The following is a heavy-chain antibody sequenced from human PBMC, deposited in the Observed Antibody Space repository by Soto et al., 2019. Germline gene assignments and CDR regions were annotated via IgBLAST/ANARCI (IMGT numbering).Heavy chain of an antibody. J-gene: IGHJ4*02. CDR1: GGSISSSSYY. Sequence: QLQLQESGPGLVKPSETLSLTCTVSGGSISSSSYYWGWIRQPPGKGLEWIGSIYYSGSTYYNPSLKSRVTISVDTSKNQFSLKLSSVTAADTAVYYCARQPELGVFLGFDYWGQGTLVTVSS. V-gene: IGHV4-39*01. CDR2: IYYSGST. D-gene: IGHD1-26*01. CDR3: ARQPELGVFLGFDY.